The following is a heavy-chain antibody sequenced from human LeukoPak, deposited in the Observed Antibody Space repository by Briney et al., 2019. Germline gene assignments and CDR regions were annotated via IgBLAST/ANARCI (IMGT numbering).Heavy chain of an antibody. CDR1: GYTFTSYA. V-gene: IGHV1-3*01. D-gene: IGHD1-7*01. J-gene: IGHJ6*03. CDR3: ARDPIVNWNYVRYYYYYMDV. CDR2: INAGNGNT. Sequence: ASVKVSCKASGYTFTSYAMHWVRQAPGQRLEWMGWINAGNGNTKYSQEFQGRVTMTTDTSTSTAYMELRSLRSDDTAVYYCARDPIVNWNYVRYYYYYMDVWGKGTTVTVSS.